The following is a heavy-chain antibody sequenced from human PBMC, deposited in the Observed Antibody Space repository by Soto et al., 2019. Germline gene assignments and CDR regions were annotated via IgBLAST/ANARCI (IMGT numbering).Heavy chain of an antibody. D-gene: IGHD1-1*01. CDR2: LYDVDGT. CDR1: GLTVSGKKY. CDR3: ASCHEREPDYDV. J-gene: IGHJ3*01. Sequence: DVQLVESGGGLIQPGASLRLSCAAFGLTVSGKKYVAWVRQAPGKGLEWVSALYDVDGTYYADSVKGRFTTSRDSSKTTVYLPMNGLRPDDTAVYYCASCHEREPDYDVWGQGTPVTVSS. V-gene: IGHV3-53*01.